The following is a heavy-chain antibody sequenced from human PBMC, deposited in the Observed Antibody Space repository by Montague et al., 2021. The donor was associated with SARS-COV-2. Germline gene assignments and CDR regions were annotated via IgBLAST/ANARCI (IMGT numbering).Heavy chain of an antibody. V-gene: IGHV3-53*04. J-gene: IGHJ3*02. CDR1: GFTFSSYE. CDR2: IYSGDST. Sequence: SQSLSYFASGFTFSSYEMNWVRQAPGKGLEWVSVIYSGDSTYYADSVNGRFTISSHNSKNTLYLQMNSLRAEDTAVYYCARVQGYSGYDGAFDIWGQGTMVTVSS. CDR3: ARVQGYSGYDGAFDI. D-gene: IGHD5-12*01.